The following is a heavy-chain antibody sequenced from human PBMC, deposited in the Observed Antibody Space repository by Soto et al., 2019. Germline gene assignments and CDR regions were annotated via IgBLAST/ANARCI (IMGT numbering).Heavy chain of an antibody. CDR1: GGSISSGGYY. CDR3: ARGLPVRGVIVSGVWFDP. Sequence: QVQLQESGPGLVKPSQTLSLTCTVSGGSISSGGYYWSWIRQHPGKGLEWIGYIYYSGSTYYNPSLKSRVTISVDTSKNQFSLKLSSVTAADTAVYYCARGLPVRGVIVSGVWFDPWGQGTLVTVSS. J-gene: IGHJ5*02. D-gene: IGHD3-10*01. V-gene: IGHV4-31*03. CDR2: IYYSGST.